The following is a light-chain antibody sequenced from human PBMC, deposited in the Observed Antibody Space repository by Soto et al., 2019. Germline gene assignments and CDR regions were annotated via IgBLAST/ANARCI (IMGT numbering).Light chain of an antibody. CDR2: DVT. V-gene: IGLV2-18*02. CDR3: GSYTSSSTYV. Sequence: SVLTQPSSVSVSPAQSVAISCTGTSSDVGSSNGVSWYQQPPGAAPKLMIYDVTNRPSGVPDRFSGSESGNTASLTISGLQAEDEAEYYCGSYTSSSTYVFGTVSKVTV. CDR1: SSDVGSSNG. J-gene: IGLJ1*01.